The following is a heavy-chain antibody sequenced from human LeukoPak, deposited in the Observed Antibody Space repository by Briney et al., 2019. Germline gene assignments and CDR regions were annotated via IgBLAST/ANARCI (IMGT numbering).Heavy chain of an antibody. CDR3: ARDFYDSSGYYYDS. V-gene: IGHV3-48*04. Sequence: PGGSLRLSCAASGFTFSSYSMNWVRQAPGKGLEWVSYISAISSSSTYYADSVKGRFTISRDNAKNSLYLQMNSLRAEDTAVYYCARDFYDSSGYYYDSWGQGTLVTVSS. CDR2: ISAISSSST. CDR1: GFTFSSYS. J-gene: IGHJ5*01. D-gene: IGHD3-22*01.